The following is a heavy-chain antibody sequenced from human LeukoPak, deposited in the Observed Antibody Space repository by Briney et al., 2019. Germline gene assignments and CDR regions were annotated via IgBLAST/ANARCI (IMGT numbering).Heavy chain of an antibody. D-gene: IGHD2-15*01. J-gene: IGHJ3*01. CDR3: ARDPGRRGGAFDV. Sequence: ASVKVSCKASGGTFDSFAISWVRQAPGQGFEWMGGIIPKTDTADYAQKFQDRVTITADESTGTAYMDLRNLKSDDSAVYYCARDPGRRGGAFDVWGQGTMVTVSS. V-gene: IGHV1-69*13. CDR2: IIPKTDTA. CDR1: GGTFDSFA.